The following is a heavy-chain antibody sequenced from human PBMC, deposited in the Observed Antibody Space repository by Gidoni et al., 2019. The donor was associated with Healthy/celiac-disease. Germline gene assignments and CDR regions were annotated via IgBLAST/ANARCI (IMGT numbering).Heavy chain of an antibody. D-gene: IGHD2-21*01. J-gene: IGHJ6*02. Sequence: QVHLHESAPGLVKPPETLPPTGPASGGSFSSYYWSWIRQPPGKGLEWIGYIYYSGSTNYNPSLKSRVTISVDTSKNQFSLKLSSVTAADTAVYYCARVGCYCRSMDVWGQGTTVTVSS. CDR2: IYYSGST. CDR1: GGSFSSYY. CDR3: ARVGCYCRSMDV. V-gene: IGHV4-59*01.